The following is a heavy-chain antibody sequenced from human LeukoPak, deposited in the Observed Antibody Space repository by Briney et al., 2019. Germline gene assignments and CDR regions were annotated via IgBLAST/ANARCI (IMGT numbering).Heavy chain of an antibody. CDR1: GYTLTELS. D-gene: IGHD3-3*01. Sequence: GASVKVSCKVSGYTLTELSMHWVRQAPGKGLEWMGGFDPEDGETIYAQKFQGRVTMTEDTSTDTAYMELSSLRSEDTAVYYCATGHPLRFLEWFNDAFDIWGQGTMVTVSS. CDR3: ATGHPLRFLEWFNDAFDI. CDR2: FDPEDGET. V-gene: IGHV1-24*01. J-gene: IGHJ3*02.